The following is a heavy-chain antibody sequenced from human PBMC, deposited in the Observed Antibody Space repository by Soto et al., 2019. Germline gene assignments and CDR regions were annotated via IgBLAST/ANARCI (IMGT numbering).Heavy chain of an antibody. CDR3: ARRTGSSRYYYYGMDV. CDR2: INHSGST. D-gene: IGHD1-1*01. V-gene: IGHV4-34*01. CDR1: GGSFSGYY. Sequence: SETLSLTCAVYGGSFSGYYWSWIRQPPGKGLEWIGEINHSGSTNYNPSLKSRVTISVDTSKNQSSLKLSSVTAADTAVYYCARRTGSSRYYYYGMDVWGQGTTVTVSS. J-gene: IGHJ6*02.